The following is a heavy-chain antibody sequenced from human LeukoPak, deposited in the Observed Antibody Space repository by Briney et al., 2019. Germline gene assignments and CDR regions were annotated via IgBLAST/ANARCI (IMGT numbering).Heavy chain of an antibody. CDR2: INPSGGST. V-gene: IGHV1-46*01. CDR3: ASSNYYYYYMDV. J-gene: IGHJ6*03. CDR1: GYTFTSYY. Sequence: GASVKVSCKASGYTFTSYYMHWVRQAPGQGLEWMGIINPSGGSTSYAQKFQGRVTMTRDTSTSTVYMELSSLRSGDTAVYYCASSNYYYYYMDVWGKGTTVTVSS.